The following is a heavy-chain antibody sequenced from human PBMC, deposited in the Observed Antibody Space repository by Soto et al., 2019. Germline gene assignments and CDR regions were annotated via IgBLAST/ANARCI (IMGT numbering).Heavy chain of an antibody. V-gene: IGHV3-30-3*01. D-gene: IGHD6-19*01. CDR1: GFTFSSYA. CDR2: ISYDGSNK. CDR3: AREEDAGWQWLAPGSYYYYGMDV. J-gene: IGHJ6*02. Sequence: PGGALRLSCAASGFTFSSYAMHWVRQAPGKGLEWVAVISYDGSNKYYADSVKGRFTISRDNSKNTLYLQMNSLRAEDTAVYYCAREEDAGWQWLAPGSYYYYGMDVWGQVTAVPAS.